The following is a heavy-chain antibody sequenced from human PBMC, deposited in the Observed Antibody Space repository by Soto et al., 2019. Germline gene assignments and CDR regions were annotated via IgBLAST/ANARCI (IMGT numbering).Heavy chain of an antibody. J-gene: IGHJ6*02. Sequence: PGESLKISCKGSGYSFTSYWIGWVRQMPGKGLEWMGIIYPGDSDTRYSPSFQGQVTISADKSISTAYLQWSSLKASDTAVYYCARDGYSYGLRDYYGMDVWGQGTTVTVSS. CDR1: GYSFTSYW. CDR2: IYPGDSDT. V-gene: IGHV5-51*01. D-gene: IGHD5-18*01. CDR3: ARDGYSYGLRDYYGMDV.